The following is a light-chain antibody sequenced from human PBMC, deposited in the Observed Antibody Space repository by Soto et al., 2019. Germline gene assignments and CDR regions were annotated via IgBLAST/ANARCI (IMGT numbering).Light chain of an antibody. J-gene: IGLJ1*01. Sequence: QSALTQPASVSGSPGQSITISCTGTSSDVGGYNYVCWYKQHPGKAPQLMIYEVTNRPSGVSDRFSGSKSGNTASLTISGLQAEDEADYYCSSYTSSSILYVFGTGTKLTVL. V-gene: IGLV2-14*01. CDR2: EVT. CDR1: SSDVGGYNY. CDR3: SSYTSSSILYV.